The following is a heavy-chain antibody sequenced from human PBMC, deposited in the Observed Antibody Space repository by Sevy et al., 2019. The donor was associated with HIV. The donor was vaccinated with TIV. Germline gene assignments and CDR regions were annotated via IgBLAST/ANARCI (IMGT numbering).Heavy chain of an antibody. V-gene: IGHV3-48*01. CDR3: ASLDIVVVAAAEGSYYYYGMDV. CDR1: GFTFSSYS. D-gene: IGHD2-2*03. CDR2: ISSSSSTI. J-gene: IGHJ6*02. Sequence: GGSLRLSCAASGFTFSSYSMNWVRQAPGKGLEWVSYISSSSSTIYYADSVKGRFTISRANAKNSRYLQMNSLRAEDTAVYYCASLDIVVVAAAEGSYYYYGMDVWGQGTTVTVSS.